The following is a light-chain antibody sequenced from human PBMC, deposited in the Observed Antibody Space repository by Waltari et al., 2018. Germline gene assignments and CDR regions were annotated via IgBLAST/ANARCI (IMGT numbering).Light chain of an antibody. J-gene: IGLJ3*02. CDR1: SGRSINV. V-gene: IGLV4-69*01. Sequence: PALTQSPSTSASLGPSVTITCPLSSGRSINVISRRQQQPEKGPRYLMKVNSDGSHSKGDEIPDRFSGSSSGAERYLTISSHQSEDEADYYCQTGGHGTWVFGGGTKLTVL. CDR3: QTGGHGTWV. CDR2: VNSDGSH.